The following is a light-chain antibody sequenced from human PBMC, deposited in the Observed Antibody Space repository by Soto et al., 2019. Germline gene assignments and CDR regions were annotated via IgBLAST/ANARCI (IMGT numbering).Light chain of an antibody. V-gene: IGKV3-20*01. J-gene: IGKJ5*01. CDR3: QQYGSSST. CDR2: GAS. CDR1: QSVKSS. Sequence: EIIMTKSPATLSVSPGKRATLSCRASQSVKSSLAWYQQKPGQAPRLLIYGASTRATGIPDRFRGSGSGTDFTLTISRLEPEDFAVYYCQQYGSSSTFGQGTRLEI.